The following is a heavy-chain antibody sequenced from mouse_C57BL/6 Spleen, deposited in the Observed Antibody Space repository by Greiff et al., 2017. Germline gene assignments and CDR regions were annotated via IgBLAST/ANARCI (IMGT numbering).Heavy chain of an antibody. D-gene: IGHD1-1*01. J-gene: IGHJ1*03. CDR1: GYSITSGYY. V-gene: IGHV3-6*01. CDR3: ARDGIYYGSSPYWYFDV. Sequence: EVKLMESGPGLVKPSQSLSLTCSVTGYSITSGYYWNWIRQFPGNKLEWMGYISYDGSNNYNPSLKNRISITRDTSKNQFFLKLNSVTTEDTATYYGARDGIYYGSSPYWYFDVWGTGTTVTVSS. CDR2: ISYDGSN.